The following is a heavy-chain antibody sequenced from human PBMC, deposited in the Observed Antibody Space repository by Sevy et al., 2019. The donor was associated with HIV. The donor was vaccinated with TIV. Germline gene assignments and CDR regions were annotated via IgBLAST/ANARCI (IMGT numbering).Heavy chain of an antibody. CDR2: IYWDDNK. J-gene: IGHJ4*02. V-gene: IGHV2-5*02. Sequence: SGPTLVNPTQTLTLTCTFSGFSLSTSGVGVGWIRQPPGKALEWLALIYWDDNKRYSPSLRSRLTITKDTSKNQVVFTMTNMDPVDTATYYCAHSLYGDYIGGYFDYWGQGTLVTVSS. CDR1: GFSLSTSGVG. D-gene: IGHD4-17*01. CDR3: AHSLYGDYIGGYFDY.